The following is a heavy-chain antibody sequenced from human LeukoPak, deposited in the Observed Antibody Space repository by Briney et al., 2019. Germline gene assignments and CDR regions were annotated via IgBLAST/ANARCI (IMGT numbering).Heavy chain of an antibody. CDR2: LNNDGTST. J-gene: IGHJ1*01. CDR1: GFTFSIHW. D-gene: IGHD3-22*01. V-gene: IGHV3-74*01. CDR3: ATVEYYDSSGSCYFQH. Sequence: SGGSLRLSCVASGFTFSIHWMHWVRQAPGKGLVWVSRLNNDGTSTSYADSVKGRFTISRDNAKNTVSLQMNSLRAEDTAVYYCATVEYYDSSGSCYFQHWGQGTLLTVSS.